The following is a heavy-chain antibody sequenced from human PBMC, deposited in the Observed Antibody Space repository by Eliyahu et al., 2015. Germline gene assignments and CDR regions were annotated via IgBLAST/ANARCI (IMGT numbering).Heavy chain of an antibody. J-gene: IGHJ4*02. CDR3: ARGRSGIIAAAGVDY. CDR1: GFTFXSYW. CDR2: INSDGSST. D-gene: IGHD6-13*01. V-gene: IGHV3-74*01. Sequence: EVQLVESGGGLVQPGGSLRLSCAAXGFTFXSYWMXXXRXAPGKGLVWVSRINSDGSSTSYADSVKGRFTISRDNAKNTLYLQMNSLRAEDTAVYYCARGRSGIIAAAGVDYWGQGTLVTVSS.